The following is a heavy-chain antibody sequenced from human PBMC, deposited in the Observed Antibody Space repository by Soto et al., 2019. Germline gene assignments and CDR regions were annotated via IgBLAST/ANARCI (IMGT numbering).Heavy chain of an antibody. Sequence: QVQLVESGGGLVKPGGSLRLSCAASGFTFSDYYMSWIRQAPGKGLEWVSYISSSGSTIYYADSVKGRFTISRDNAKNSLYLQMNSLRAEDTAVYYCARVSPLDTLYCSGGSCYESDAFDIWGQGTMVTVSS. CDR1: GFTFSDYY. CDR2: ISSSGSTI. J-gene: IGHJ3*02. CDR3: ARVSPLDTLYCSGGSCYESDAFDI. D-gene: IGHD2-15*01. V-gene: IGHV3-11*01.